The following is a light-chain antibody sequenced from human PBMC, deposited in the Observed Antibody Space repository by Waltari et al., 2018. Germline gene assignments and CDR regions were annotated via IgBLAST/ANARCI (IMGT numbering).Light chain of an antibody. V-gene: IGKV1-39*01. CDR3: QQGYSTWT. Sequence: DIQMTQSPPSLSASVGDRVTITCRASQTISDYLNWYQQKPGEAARRLIYAASSLHSGVPSMFSGSGSATDFTLTISSLQPDDIATYYCQQGYSTWTFGQGTKVEIK. J-gene: IGKJ1*01. CDR1: QTISDY. CDR2: AAS.